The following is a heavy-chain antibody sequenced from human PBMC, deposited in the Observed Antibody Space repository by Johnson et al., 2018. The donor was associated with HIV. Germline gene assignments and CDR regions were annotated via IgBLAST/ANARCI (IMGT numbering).Heavy chain of an antibody. J-gene: IGHJ3*02. CDR1: GFTFSSYA. Sequence: QEQLVESGGGVVQPGRSLRLSCAASGFTFSSYAMHWVRQAPGKGLEWVAVISYDGSNKYYADSVKGRFTISRDNSKNTRYLQMNSLRAEDTAVYYCARDTVTGSPAFDIWGQGTMVTVSS. CDR2: ISYDGSNK. D-gene: IGHD1-20*01. V-gene: IGHV3-30*04. CDR3: ARDTVTGSPAFDI.